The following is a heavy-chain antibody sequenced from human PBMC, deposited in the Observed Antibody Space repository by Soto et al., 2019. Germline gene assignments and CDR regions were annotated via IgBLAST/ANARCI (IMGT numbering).Heavy chain of an antibody. CDR1: GGSFGGYY. D-gene: IGHD3-22*01. CDR3: GLKRWDSSAEGWFDS. J-gene: IGHJ5*01. Sequence: SETLSLTCAVDGGSFGGYYWSWIRQPPGKGLEWIGEINHSGSTNYNPSLKSRVTISVDTSRNQFSLNLSSVTAADTAVYYWGLKRWDSSAEGWFDSWGQGTMVTVSS. CDR2: INHSGST. V-gene: IGHV4-34*01.